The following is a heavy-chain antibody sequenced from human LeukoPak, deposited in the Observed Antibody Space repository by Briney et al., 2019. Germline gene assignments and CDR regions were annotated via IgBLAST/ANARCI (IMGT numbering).Heavy chain of an antibody. CDR3: ASDSGPGNNWFDP. V-gene: IGHV4-39*07. J-gene: IGHJ5*02. Sequence: PSETLSLTCTVSGGSISSSSYYWGWIRQPPGKGLEWIGSIYYSGSTYYNPSLKSRVTISVDTSKNQFSLKLSSVTAADTAVYYCASDSGPGNNWFDPWGQGTLVTVSS. CDR2: IYYSGST. CDR1: GGSISSSSYY. D-gene: IGHD3-10*01.